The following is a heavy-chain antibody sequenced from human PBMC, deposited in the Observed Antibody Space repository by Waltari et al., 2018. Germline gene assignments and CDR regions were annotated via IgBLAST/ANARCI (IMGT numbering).Heavy chain of an antibody. CDR1: GFSLSPYW. D-gene: IGHD2-15*01. Sequence: EVQLVESGGDLVPPGGSLRLSCVTSGFSLSPYWMTWVRQAPGKGVEWVASIKQDGGEKLYVDSWKGRFTISRDNAKNSLYLQRNTLRAEDTSLYYCARNSAGGGNTAYRTYDVWGHGTLVTVSS. J-gene: IGHJ3*01. CDR3: ARNSAGGGNTAYRTYDV. CDR2: IKQDGGEK. V-gene: IGHV3-7*01.